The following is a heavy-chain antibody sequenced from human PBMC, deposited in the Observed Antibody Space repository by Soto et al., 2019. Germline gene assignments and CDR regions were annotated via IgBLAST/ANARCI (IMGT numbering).Heavy chain of an antibody. V-gene: IGHV3-23*01. Sequence: EVQLLESGGGLEKPGGSLRLSCEASGFRFGSKAMSWVRQAPGKGLEWVSIISGSGSSTYYTDSRKGRFTISRDNSKNMVYLEMNYLRAEDTAVYYCAKENGFQFVNFGASGFDYWGQGSLVSVSS. CDR3: AKENGFQFVNFGASGFDY. CDR2: ISGSGSST. CDR1: GFRFGSKA. J-gene: IGHJ4*02. D-gene: IGHD6-6*01.